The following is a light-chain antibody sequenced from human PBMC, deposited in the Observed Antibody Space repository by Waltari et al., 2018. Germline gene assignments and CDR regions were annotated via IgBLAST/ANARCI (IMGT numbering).Light chain of an antibody. J-gene: IGLJ2*01. CDR2: QDN. CDR3: QAWDSSTAI. V-gene: IGLV3-1*01. CDR1: KLGEKY. Sequence: SYELTQPPSVSVSPGQTASITCSGDKLGEKYACWYQQKPGQSPVLVIYQDNNRPSGIPGRFSGSNSGNPATLTIRGTQAMDEADYYCQAWDSSTAIFGGGTKLTVL.